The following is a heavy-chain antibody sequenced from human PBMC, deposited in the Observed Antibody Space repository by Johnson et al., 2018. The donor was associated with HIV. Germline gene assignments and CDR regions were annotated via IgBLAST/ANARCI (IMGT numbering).Heavy chain of an antibody. CDR1: GFTFSTYV. V-gene: IGHV3-30*03. Sequence: QVHLVESGGGVVQPGRSLRLSCAASGFTFSTYVMYWVRQAPGKGLEWVALISHDGSNDYCADSVKGRFTISRDKAKNSLFLQMDSLRAEDTAVYFCARPPAYLYKAAFSIWGQGTMVTVSS. CDR3: ARPPAYLYKAAFSI. J-gene: IGHJ3*02. CDR2: ISHDGSND. D-gene: IGHD3-16*02.